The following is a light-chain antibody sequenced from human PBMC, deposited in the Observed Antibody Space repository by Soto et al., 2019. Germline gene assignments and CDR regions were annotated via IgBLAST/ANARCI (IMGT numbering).Light chain of an antibody. CDR1: SSNIGSKT. J-gene: IGLJ1*01. V-gene: IGLV1-44*01. Sequence: QSVLTQPPSASGTPGQRVTISCSGSSSNIGSKTVNWYQQLPGTVPKLLIYNNYQRPSGVPDRFSGSKSGTSASLAISGLQSEDEADYYCAAWDSSLNGYVVGAGTKATVL. CDR2: NNY. CDR3: AAWDSSLNGYV.